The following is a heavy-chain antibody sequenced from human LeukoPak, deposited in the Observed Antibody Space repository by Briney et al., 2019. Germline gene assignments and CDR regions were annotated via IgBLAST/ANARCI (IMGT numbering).Heavy chain of an antibody. CDR2: IYTSGST. J-gene: IGHJ4*02. V-gene: IGHV4-61*02. CDR1: GGSISSGSYY. D-gene: IGHD3-9*01. Sequence: SETLSLTCTVSGGSISSGSYYWSWIRQPAGTGLEWFGRIYTSGSTNYNPSLKSRVTISVDTSKNQFSLKLISVTAADTAVYYCARAPNYDILTGYHYFDYWGQGTLVTVSS. CDR3: ARAPNYDILTGYHYFDY.